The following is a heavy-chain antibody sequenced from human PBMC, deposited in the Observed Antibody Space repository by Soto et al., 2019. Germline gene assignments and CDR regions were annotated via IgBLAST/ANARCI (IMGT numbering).Heavy chain of an antibody. Sequence: PSETRSLTCTVSGGSISSYYWSWIRQPPGKGLEWIGYIYYSGSTTYNPSLKSRVTISVDTSKNQFSLKLSSVTAAATAVYYCVIYGGPSVSFDYSGQGPLVTVS. CDR3: VIYGGPSVSFDY. V-gene: IGHV4-59*08. J-gene: IGHJ4*02. CDR1: GGSISSYY. CDR2: IYYSGST. D-gene: IGHD4-17*01.